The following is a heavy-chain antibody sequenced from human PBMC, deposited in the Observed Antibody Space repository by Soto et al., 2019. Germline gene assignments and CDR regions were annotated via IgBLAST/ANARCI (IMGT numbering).Heavy chain of an antibody. CDR3: AREPYLPKARNDF. CDR1: GGSISSSDYF. V-gene: IGHV4-30-4*01. Sequence: QVHLQESGPGLVKPSQTLSLTCSASGGSISSSDYFWTWIRPSPGKGLEWMGYIFHSGTTYYNPSLKGRLIISRENSKNPCSLRLTSVTAADSAVYFCAREPYLPKARNDFWGQGTLGTVSS. J-gene: IGHJ4*02. CDR2: IFHSGTT.